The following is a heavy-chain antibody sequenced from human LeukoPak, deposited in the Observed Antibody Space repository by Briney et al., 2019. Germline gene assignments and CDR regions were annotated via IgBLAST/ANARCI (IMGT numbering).Heavy chain of an antibody. J-gene: IGHJ5*02. CDR2: IYYGGST. CDR1: GGSISSSSYY. Sequence: SETLSLTCTVSGGSISSSSYYWGWIRQSPGKGLEWIGSIYYGGSTYYSPSLKSRVTISVDTSKNQFSLRLTSVTAADTAVYYCARQESRFTYPVTSFDPWGQETLVTVSS. D-gene: IGHD4-17*01. V-gene: IGHV4-39*01. CDR3: ARQESRFTYPVTSFDP.